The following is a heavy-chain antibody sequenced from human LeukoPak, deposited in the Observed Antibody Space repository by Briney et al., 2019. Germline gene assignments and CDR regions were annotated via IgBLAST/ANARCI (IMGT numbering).Heavy chain of an antibody. D-gene: IGHD7-27*01. CDR3: ARDTWGFVDY. V-gene: IGHV6-1*01. J-gene: IGHJ4*02. CDR2: TYYRSKWYN. CDR1: GDSVSGNRAA. Sequence: TSQTLSLTCAISGDSVSGNRAAWDWIRQSPSRGLEWLGGTYYRSKWYNDYAVSVKSRITINPDTSKNQFSLQLNSVTPEDTAVYYCARDTWGFVDYWGQGTLVTVSS.